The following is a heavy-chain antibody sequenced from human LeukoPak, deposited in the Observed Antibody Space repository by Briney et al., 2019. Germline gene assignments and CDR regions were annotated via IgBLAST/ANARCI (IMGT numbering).Heavy chain of an antibody. CDR2: ISSSSSYI. Sequence: GGSLRLSCAASGFTFSSYSMNWVRQAPGKGLEWVSSISSSSSYIYYAESVKGRFTISRDNAKNSLYLQMNSLRAEDTAVYYCARDRVLLFHAFDIWGQGTMVTVSS. CDR1: GFTFSSYS. J-gene: IGHJ3*02. V-gene: IGHV3-21*01. CDR3: ARDRVLLFHAFDI. D-gene: IGHD3-10*01.